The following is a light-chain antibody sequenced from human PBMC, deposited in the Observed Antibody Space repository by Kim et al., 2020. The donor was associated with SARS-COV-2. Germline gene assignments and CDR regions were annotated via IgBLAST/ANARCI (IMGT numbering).Light chain of an antibody. Sequence: PGQSVAIACSETRGDFGSYTYVSWYQQHPGKSPNLIIYEVTKRPSGVPDRFSGSMSGNTASVTVSGLQAEDEADYYCASHGGYDYVFGTGTKVTVL. V-gene: IGLV2-8*01. CDR1: RGDFGSYTY. CDR3: ASHGGYDYV. CDR2: EVT. J-gene: IGLJ1*01.